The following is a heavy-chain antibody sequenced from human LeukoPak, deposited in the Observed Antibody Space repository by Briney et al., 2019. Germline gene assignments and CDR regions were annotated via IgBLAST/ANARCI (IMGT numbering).Heavy chain of an antibody. CDR3: ARDLGARGYSYGYLGCDY. V-gene: IGHV3-74*01. D-gene: IGHD5-18*01. CDR1: GFTFSSYW. CDR2: INTDGSST. J-gene: IGHJ4*02. Sequence: GGSLRLSCAAFGFTFSSYWMHWVRQAPGKGLVWVSRINTDGSSTSYADSVKGRFTISRDNAKNTLYLQMNSLRAEDTAVYYCARDLGARGYSYGYLGCDYWGQGTLVTVSS.